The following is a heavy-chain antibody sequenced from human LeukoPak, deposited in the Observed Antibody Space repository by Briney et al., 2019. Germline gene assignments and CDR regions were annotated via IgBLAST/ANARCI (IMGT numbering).Heavy chain of an antibody. CDR1: GYTFTGYY. J-gene: IGHJ4*02. V-gene: IGHV1-2*02. CDR2: INPNSGGT. D-gene: IGHD3-10*01. CDR3: GRDGDYYAPRFDY. Sequence: ASVKVSCKASGYTFTGYYMHWVRQAPGQGLEWMGWINPNSGGTNYAQKFQGGVTMTRDTSISTAYMELSRLRSDDPAVYYGGRDGDYYAPRFDYWGQGTLVPVSS.